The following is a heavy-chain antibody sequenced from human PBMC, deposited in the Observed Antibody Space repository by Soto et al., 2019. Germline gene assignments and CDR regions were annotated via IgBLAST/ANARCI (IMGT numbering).Heavy chain of an antibody. CDR2: ISGSGGST. V-gene: IGHV3-23*01. CDR3: EMDGGDYDFWSGYFRLDYYYMDV. Sequence: GGSLRLSCAASGFTFSSYAMSWVRQAPGKGLEWVSAISGSGGSTYYADSVKGRFTISRDNSKNTLYLQMNSLRAEDTAVYYCEMDGGDYDFWSGYFRLDYYYMDVWGKGTTVTVSS. CDR1: GFTFSSYA. J-gene: IGHJ6*03. D-gene: IGHD3-3*01.